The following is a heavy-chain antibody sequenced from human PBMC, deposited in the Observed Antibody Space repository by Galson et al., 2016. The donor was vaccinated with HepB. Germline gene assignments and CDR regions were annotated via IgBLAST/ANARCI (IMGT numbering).Heavy chain of an antibody. Sequence: SLRLSCAASGFTFNVYGMHWGRQAPGKGLEWVASISHDGSNSYHVDSVKGRFTISRDNFKSTLYLEMNSLRGEDTAIYYCAKGDYDVLRYSDHWGQGTLVTVSS. CDR1: GFTFNVYG. CDR2: ISHDGSNS. V-gene: IGHV3-30*18. CDR3: AKGDYDVLRYSDH. D-gene: IGHD3-9*01. J-gene: IGHJ4*02.